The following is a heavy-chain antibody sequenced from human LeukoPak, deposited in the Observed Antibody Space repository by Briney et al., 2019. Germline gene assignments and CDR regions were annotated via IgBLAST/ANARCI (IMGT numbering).Heavy chain of an antibody. CDR3: ARATNYGSGLTRNFDY. V-gene: IGHV3-48*02. CDR1: GFTFSSYS. Sequence: GGSLRLSCAACGFTFSSYSTNWVRQAPGKGLEWVSYINGGGGSIYYADSVKGRFTISRDNAKNSLYLQMKSLRDEDTAVYYCARATNYGSGLTRNFDYWGQGTLVTVSS. D-gene: IGHD3-10*01. CDR2: INGGGGSI. J-gene: IGHJ4*02.